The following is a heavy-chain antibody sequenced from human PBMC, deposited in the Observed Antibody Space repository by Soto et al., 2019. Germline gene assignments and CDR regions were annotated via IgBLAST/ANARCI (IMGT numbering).Heavy chain of an antibody. D-gene: IGHD2-21*02. CDR3: ANVDAYCGGDCRVPPDY. CDR2: ISSSSSTI. CDR1: GFTFSSYS. J-gene: IGHJ4*02. V-gene: IGHV3-48*01. Sequence: GGSPRLSCAASGFTFSSYSMNWVRQAPGKGLEWVSYISSSSSTIYYADSVKDRFTISRDNAKNSLYLQMNSLRAEDTAVYYCANVDAYCGGDCRVPPDYWGQGTLVTLSS.